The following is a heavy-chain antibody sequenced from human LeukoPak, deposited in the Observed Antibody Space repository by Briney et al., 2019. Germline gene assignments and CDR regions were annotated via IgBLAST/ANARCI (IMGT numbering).Heavy chain of an antibody. Sequence: GGSLRLSCAVSGFTFTSYAMHWVRQAPGKGLEWVAVVSYDGSNKDHADSVTGRFTISRDNSKNALYLQMNSLRVEDTAVYYCARDNRKYYYDSSGYYYEDAFDIWGQGTMVTVSS. CDR3: ARDNRKYYYDSSGYYYEDAFDI. J-gene: IGHJ3*02. CDR2: VSYDGSNK. V-gene: IGHV3-30-3*01. D-gene: IGHD3-22*01. CDR1: GFTFTSYA.